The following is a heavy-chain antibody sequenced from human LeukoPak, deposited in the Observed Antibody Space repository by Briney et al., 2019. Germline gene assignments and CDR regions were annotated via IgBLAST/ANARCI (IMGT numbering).Heavy chain of an antibody. CDR1: GFTFSSYD. Sequence: GGSLRLSCAASGFTFSSYDMHWVRQATGKGLEWVSAIETPGDTHYAGSVKGRFTISRDNAKNSLLLQMNSLRAGDTAVYYCARDLTGENAFDIWGQGTMVTVSS. CDR2: IETPGDT. J-gene: IGHJ3*02. V-gene: IGHV3-13*04. CDR3: ARDLTGENAFDI. D-gene: IGHD1-20*01.